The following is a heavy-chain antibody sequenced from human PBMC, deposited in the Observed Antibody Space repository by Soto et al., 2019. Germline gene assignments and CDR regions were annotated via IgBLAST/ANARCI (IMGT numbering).Heavy chain of an antibody. CDR2: IYYSGST. CDR1: GGSTSSYY. CDR3: ARDTQHVGSPYSASYLDY. J-gene: IGHJ4*02. V-gene: IGHV4-59*01. Sequence: SETLSLTCTVSGGSTSSYYWSWIRQPPGKGLEWIGYIYYSGSTNYNPSLKSRVTISVDTSKNQFSLKLSSVTAADTAVYYCARDTQHVGSPYSASYLDYWGQGPQVIVSS. D-gene: IGHD1-26*01.